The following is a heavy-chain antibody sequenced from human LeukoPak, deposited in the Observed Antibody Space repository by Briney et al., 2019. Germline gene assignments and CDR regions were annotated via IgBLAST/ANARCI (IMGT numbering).Heavy chain of an antibody. V-gene: IGHV3-21*04. CDR3: ARDHLRLGATGASEI. CDR1: GFTFTSYS. D-gene: IGHD1-26*01. J-gene: IGHJ3*02. CDR2: ISSSSTYI. Sequence: GGSLRLSCAASGFTFTSYSMNWVRQAPGRGLEWVSSISSSSTYIYYADSVKGRFTISRDNAKNSLYLQMSSLRAEDTAVYYCARDHLRLGATGASEIWGQGTMVTVSS.